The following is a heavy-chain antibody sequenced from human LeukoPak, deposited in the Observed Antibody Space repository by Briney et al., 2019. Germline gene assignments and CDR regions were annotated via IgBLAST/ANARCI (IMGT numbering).Heavy chain of an antibody. CDR3: ARVETMVRGVISWFDP. D-gene: IGHD3-10*01. Sequence: ASVKVSCKASGGTFSSYAISWVRQAPGQGLEWMGRIIPILGIANYAQKFQGRVTITADKSTSTAYMELSSLRSEDTAVYYCARVETMVRGVISWFDPWGQGTLVTVSS. CDR2: IIPILGIA. V-gene: IGHV1-69*04. CDR1: GGTFSSYA. J-gene: IGHJ5*02.